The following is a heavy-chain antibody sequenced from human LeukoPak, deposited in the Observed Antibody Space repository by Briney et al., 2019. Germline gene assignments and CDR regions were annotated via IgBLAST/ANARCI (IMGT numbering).Heavy chain of an antibody. CDR2: MNPNSGNT. D-gene: IGHD3-22*01. Sequence: GASVKVSCKASGYTFTSYDINWVRQATGQGLEWMGWMNPNSGNTGYAQEFQGRVTMTRNTSISTAYMELSGLRSEDTAVYYCARAGPLNYYDKGAYDIWGQGTMVTVSS. V-gene: IGHV1-8*01. CDR1: GYTFTSYD. J-gene: IGHJ3*02. CDR3: ARAGPLNYYDKGAYDI.